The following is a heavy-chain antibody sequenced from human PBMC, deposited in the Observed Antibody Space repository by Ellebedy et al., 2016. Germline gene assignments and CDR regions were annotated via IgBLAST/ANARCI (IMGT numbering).Heavy chain of an antibody. J-gene: IGHJ3*02. V-gene: IGHV3-48*02. CDR2: ISSSSSTI. Sequence: GESLKISCAASGFTFSSYSMNWVRQAPGKGLEWVSYISSSSSTIYYADSVKGRFTISRDNAKNSLYLQMNSLRDEDTAVYYCARDGGYQGLNDAFDIWGQGTMVTVSS. CDR1: GFTFSSYS. D-gene: IGHD2-2*01. CDR3: ARDGGYQGLNDAFDI.